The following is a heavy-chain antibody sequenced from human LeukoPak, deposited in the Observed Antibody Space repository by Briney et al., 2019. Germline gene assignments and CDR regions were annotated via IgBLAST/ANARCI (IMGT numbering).Heavy chain of an antibody. J-gene: IGHJ4*02. CDR1: GFTFSSYA. D-gene: IGHD3-16*01. Sequence: TGGSLRLSCAASGFTFSSYAMSWVRQAPGKGLEWVSTISGSGGSSDHSDSVKGRFTISRDNSKNTLYLQMNSLRAEDTAVYYCAKDVLTFGGVTGTAFDYWGQGTLVTVSS. CDR3: AKDVLTFGGVTGTAFDY. V-gene: IGHV3-23*01. CDR2: ISGSGGSS.